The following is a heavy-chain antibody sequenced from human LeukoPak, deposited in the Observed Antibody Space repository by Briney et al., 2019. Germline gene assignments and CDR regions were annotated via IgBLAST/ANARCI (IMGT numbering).Heavy chain of an antibody. D-gene: IGHD2-15*01. CDR2: INPSGGST. CDR1: GYTFTSYY. V-gene: IGHV1-46*01. CDR3: ARDVVVAALYYYGMDV. Sequence: ASVKVSCKASGYTFTSYYMHWVRQAPGQGLEWMGIINPSGGSTSYAQKFQGRVTMTRDTSTSTVYMELSSLRSEDTAVYYCARDVVVAALYYYGMDVWGQGTTVTVSS. J-gene: IGHJ6*02.